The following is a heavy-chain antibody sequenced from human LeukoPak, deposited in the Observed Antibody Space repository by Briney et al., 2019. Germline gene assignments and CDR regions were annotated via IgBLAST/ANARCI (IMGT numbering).Heavy chain of an antibody. Sequence: SQTLSLTCTVSGGSISSYYWSWIRQPPGKGLEWIGYIYYNGNTNYNPSLKSPVTISLDTSKNQFSLKLSSVTVADTAVYYCARVSDSRSRDAFDIWGQGTMVTVSS. J-gene: IGHJ3*02. D-gene: IGHD4-11*01. V-gene: IGHV4-59*01. CDR3: ARVSDSRSRDAFDI. CDR2: IYYNGNT. CDR1: GGSISSYY.